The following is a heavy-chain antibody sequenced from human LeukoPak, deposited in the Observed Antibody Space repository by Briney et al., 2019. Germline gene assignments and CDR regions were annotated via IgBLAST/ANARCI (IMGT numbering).Heavy chain of an antibody. J-gene: IGHJ4*02. D-gene: IGHD4-23*01. Sequence: SVKVSCKASGGTFSSYAISWVRQAPGQGLEWMGRIIPIFGTANYAQKFQGRVTITTDESTSTAYMELSSLRSDDTAVYYCAREYGGNPGLFGYWGQGTLVTVSS. CDR3: AREYGGNPGLFGY. CDR1: GGTFSSYA. CDR2: IIPIFGTA. V-gene: IGHV1-69*05.